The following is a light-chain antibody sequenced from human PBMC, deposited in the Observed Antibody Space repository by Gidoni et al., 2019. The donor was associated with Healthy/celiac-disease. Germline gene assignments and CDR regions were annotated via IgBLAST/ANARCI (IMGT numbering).Light chain of an antibody. CDR1: QSVSSSY. V-gene: IGKV3-20*01. CDR3: QQYGSSPGS. J-gene: IGKJ4*01. Sequence: EIVLTQSPGTLSLSPGERATLSCRASQSVSSSYLAWYQQKPGKSPRLLIYGASSRATGIPDRFSGSGSGTDFTFTISRLEPEDFAVYYCQQYGSSPGSFGGGTKVEIK. CDR2: GAS.